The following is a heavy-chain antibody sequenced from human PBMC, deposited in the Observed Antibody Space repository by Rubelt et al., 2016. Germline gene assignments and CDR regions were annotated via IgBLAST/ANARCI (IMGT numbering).Heavy chain of an antibody. CDR1: GYTLTELS. V-gene: IGHV1-24*01. CDR2: FDPEDGET. D-gene: IGHD6-13*01. CDR3: ATGGGYSSSWYDY. Sequence: QVQLVQSGAEVKKPGASVKVSCKVSGYTLTELSMHWVRQAPGKGLEWMGGFDPEDGETIYAEKFKGSGTMTEDKSTDTAYMELSSLRSEDTAVYYGATGGGYSSSWYDYWGQGTLVTVSS. J-gene: IGHJ4*02.